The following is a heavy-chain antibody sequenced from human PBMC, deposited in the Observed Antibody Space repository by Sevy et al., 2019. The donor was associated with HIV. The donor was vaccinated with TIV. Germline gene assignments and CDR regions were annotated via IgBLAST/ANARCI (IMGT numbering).Heavy chain of an antibody. J-gene: IGHJ4*02. D-gene: IGHD4-4*01. Sequence: GGSLRLSCAASGFTFSKYGMHWVRQAPGKGLEWVALIWYDGSNKYYADSVKGRFTISRDNSKNTLYLQMNSLRAEDTAVYYCVRGADDDSNGANCDYWGQGTLVTVSS. CDR3: VRGADDDSNGANCDY. CDR2: IWYDGSNK. CDR1: GFTFSKYG. V-gene: IGHV3-33*01.